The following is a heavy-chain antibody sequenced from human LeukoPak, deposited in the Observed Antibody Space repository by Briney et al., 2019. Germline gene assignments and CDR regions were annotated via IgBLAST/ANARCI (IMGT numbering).Heavy chain of an antibody. Sequence: ASVXXXCKASGFTFTSSAXQWVRQXRXXRXEXRGWIVVGSGNTNYAQKFQERATITRDMSTSTAYMELSSLRSEDTAVYYCAVGIAAADLFDYWGQGTLVTVSS. CDR1: GFTFTSSA. CDR3: AVGIAAADLFDY. J-gene: IGHJ4*02. D-gene: IGHD6-13*01. V-gene: IGHV1-58*01. CDR2: IVVGSGNT.